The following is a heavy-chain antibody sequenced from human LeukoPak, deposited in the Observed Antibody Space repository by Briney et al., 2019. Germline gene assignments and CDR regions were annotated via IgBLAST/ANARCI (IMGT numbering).Heavy chain of an antibody. Sequence: GGSLRLSCAASGFTFSSYWMHWVRQAPEKGLVWVSRINSDGSSRSYADSVKGRFTISRDNAKNTLYLQMNSLRAEDTAVYYCARLIYDSSGYYYPPYFDYWGQGTLVTVSS. D-gene: IGHD3-22*01. CDR2: INSDGSSR. V-gene: IGHV3-74*01. J-gene: IGHJ4*02. CDR3: ARLIYDSSGYYYPPYFDY. CDR1: GFTFSSYW.